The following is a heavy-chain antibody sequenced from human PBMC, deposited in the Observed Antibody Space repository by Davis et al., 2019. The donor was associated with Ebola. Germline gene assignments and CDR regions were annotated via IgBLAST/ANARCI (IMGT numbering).Heavy chain of an antibody. CDR1: GFTVSSNY. CDR3: ARTENTVTTTWFDY. CDR2: IYSGGST. J-gene: IGHJ4*02. D-gene: IGHD4-11*01. V-gene: IGHV3-53*01. Sequence: GESLKISCEASGFTVSSNYMSWVRQAPGKGLEWVSVIYSGGSTYYADSVKGRFTISRDNSKNTLYLQMNSLRAEDTAVYYCARTENTVTTTWFDYWGQGTLVTVSS.